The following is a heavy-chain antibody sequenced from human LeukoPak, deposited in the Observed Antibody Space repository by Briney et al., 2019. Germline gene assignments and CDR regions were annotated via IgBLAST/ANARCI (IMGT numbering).Heavy chain of an antibody. D-gene: IGHD3-10*01. V-gene: IGHV1-69*02. CDR1: GGAFSNYT. CDR2: IIPILGIA. J-gene: IGHJ6*02. Sequence: SVKVSCKASGGAFSNYTISWVRQAPGQGLEWMGRIIPILGIANYAQKFQGRVTITADKSTSTAYMELSSLRSEDTAVYYCARGPGSSLDVWGQGTTVTVSS. CDR3: ARGPGSSLDV.